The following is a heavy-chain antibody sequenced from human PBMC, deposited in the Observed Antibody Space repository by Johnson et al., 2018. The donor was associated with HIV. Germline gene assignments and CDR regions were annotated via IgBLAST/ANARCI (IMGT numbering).Heavy chain of an antibody. CDR3: AKTTRGNWGSCFDI. J-gene: IGHJ3*02. D-gene: IGHD7-27*01. Sequence: QVLLVESGGGLVKPGGSLRLSCAASGFSFSDYFMSWIRQAPGKGLECISYISSSGTTIYYTDSVKGRFTISRDNAKNSLYLQLNSLRAEDTSLYYCAKTTRGNWGSCFDILGRGTMVTVSS. V-gene: IGHV3-11*04. CDR2: ISSSGTTI. CDR1: GFSFSDYF.